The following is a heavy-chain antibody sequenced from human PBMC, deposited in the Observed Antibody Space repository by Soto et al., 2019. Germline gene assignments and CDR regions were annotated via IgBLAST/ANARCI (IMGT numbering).Heavy chain of an antibody. CDR1: GGSISSSRCH. CDR3: ARLERPGGYYYGMDV. CDR2: IKYSGTT. J-gene: IGHJ6*02. Sequence: SETLSLTCTVSGGSISSSRCHWGWIRQPPGPGLEWIASIKYSGTTFYNPSLKSRVTLSVDTSKNQFALKLSSVTAADTAVYYCARLERPGGYYYGMDVWGQGTTVT. V-gene: IGHV4-39*06. D-gene: IGHD1-1*01.